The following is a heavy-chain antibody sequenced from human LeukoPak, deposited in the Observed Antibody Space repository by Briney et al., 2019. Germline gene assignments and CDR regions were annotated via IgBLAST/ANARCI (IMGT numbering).Heavy chain of an antibody. J-gene: IGHJ4*02. CDR1: GGSISSSSYY. Sequence: TSETPSLTCTVSGGSISSSSYYWGWIRQPPGKGLEWIGSIYYSGSTYYNPSLKSRVTISVDTSKNQFSLKLSSVTAADTAVYYCARRQYYDILTWGQGTLVTVSS. CDR3: ARRQYYDILT. CDR2: IYYSGST. D-gene: IGHD3-9*01. V-gene: IGHV4-39*01.